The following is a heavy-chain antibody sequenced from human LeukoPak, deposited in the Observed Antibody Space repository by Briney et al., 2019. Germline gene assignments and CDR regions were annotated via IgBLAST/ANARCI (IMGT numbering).Heavy chain of an antibody. V-gene: IGHV3-48*03. J-gene: IGHJ5*02. CDR1: GFTFSSYE. CDR3: ARGRDGYNYAWFDP. CDR2: ISSSGSTI. D-gene: IGHD5-24*01. Sequence: GGSLRLSCAASGFTFSSYEMNWVRQAPGKGLEWVSYISSSGSTIYYADSVKGRFTISRDNAKNSLYLQMNSLRAEDTAVYYCARGRDGYNYAWFDPWGQGTLVTVSS.